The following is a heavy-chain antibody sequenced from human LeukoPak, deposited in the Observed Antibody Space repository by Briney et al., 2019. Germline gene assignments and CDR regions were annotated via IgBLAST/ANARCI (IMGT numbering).Heavy chain of an antibody. D-gene: IGHD3-10*01. CDR2: IIGDDGDT. Sequence: PGGSLRLSCAASGFTFSSYAMNCVRHAPGKGLEWVSTIIGDDGDTQHADSVRRRFTISRANSKHTLFMQMNSLRGEDTAVYYCGKSGSRDWDYFEYWGQGTLVTASS. CDR3: GKSGSRDWDYFEY. V-gene: IGHV3-23*01. J-gene: IGHJ4*02. CDR1: GFTFSSYA.